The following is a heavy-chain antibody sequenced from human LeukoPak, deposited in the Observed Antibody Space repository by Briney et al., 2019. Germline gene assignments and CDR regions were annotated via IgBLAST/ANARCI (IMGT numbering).Heavy chain of an antibody. V-gene: IGHV5-51*01. CDR3: ARLLVGNWNVYFEY. J-gene: IGHJ4*02. CDR1: GYSFTSYW. CDR2: IYPGDSNT. Sequence: GESLKISCKTSGYSFTSYWIGWVRQMPGKGLEWMGIIYPGDSNTRYSPSFQGQVTISAVKSISTAYLQWSSLKASDTAMYYCARLLVGNWNVYFEYWGQGTLVTVSS. D-gene: IGHD1-1*01.